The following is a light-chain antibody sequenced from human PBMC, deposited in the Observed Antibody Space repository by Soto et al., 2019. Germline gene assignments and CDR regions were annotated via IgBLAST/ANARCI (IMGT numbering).Light chain of an antibody. Sequence: IQLTQSPSSLAASLGDRVTITCRASQGISSYLAWYQQKTGKAPKLLIYAASSLQSGVPSTFSGSGSGTDFTLTISYLQPEDVATYYCQQTYSTPRTFGQGTKVDI. CDR1: QGISSY. CDR3: QQTYSTPRT. J-gene: IGKJ1*01. CDR2: AAS. V-gene: IGKV1-39*01.